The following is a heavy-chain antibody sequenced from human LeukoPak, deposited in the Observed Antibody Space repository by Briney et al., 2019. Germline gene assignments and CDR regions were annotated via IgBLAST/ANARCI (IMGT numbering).Heavy chain of an antibody. CDR2: IYHSGST. J-gene: IGHJ5*02. CDR1: GGSISSGGYS. V-gene: IGHV4-30-2*01. CDR3: ARHTRVVVPAAPYNWFDP. Sequence: PSQTLSLTCAVSGGSISSGGYSWSWIRQPPGKGLEWIGYIYHSGSTYYNPSLKSRVTISVDRSKNQFSLKLSSVTAADTAVYYCARHTRVVVPAAPYNWFDPWGQGTLVTVSS. D-gene: IGHD2-2*01.